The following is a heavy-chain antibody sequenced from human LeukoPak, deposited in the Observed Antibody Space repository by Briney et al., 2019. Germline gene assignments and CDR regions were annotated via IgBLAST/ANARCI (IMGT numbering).Heavy chain of an antibody. CDR2: INHSGST. V-gene: IGHV4-34*01. Sequence: PSETLSLTCAVYGGSFSGYYWSWIRQPPGKGLEWIGEINHSGSTNYNPSLKSRVTISVDTSKNQFSLKLSSVTAADTAVYYCARRPSEGNYYYYYGMDVWGQGTTVTVSS. CDR3: ARRPSEGNYYYYYGMDV. D-gene: IGHD6-6*01. J-gene: IGHJ6*02. CDR1: GGSFSGYY.